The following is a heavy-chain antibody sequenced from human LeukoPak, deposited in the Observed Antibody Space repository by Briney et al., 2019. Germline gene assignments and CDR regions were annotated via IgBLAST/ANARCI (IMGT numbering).Heavy chain of an antibody. J-gene: IGHJ4*02. CDR2: ISSSGSTI. CDR3: ASSFETYYYGSGIFDY. D-gene: IGHD3-10*01. V-gene: IGHV3-11*01. CDR1: GFTFSDYY. Sequence: GGSLRLSCAASGFTFSDYYMSWIRQAPGKGLEWVSYISSSGSTIYYADPVKGRFTISRDNAKNSLYLQMNSLRAEDTAVYYCASSFETYYYGSGIFDYWGQGTLVTVSS.